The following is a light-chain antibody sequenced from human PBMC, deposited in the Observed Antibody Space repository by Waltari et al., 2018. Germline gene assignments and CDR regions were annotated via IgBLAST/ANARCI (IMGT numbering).Light chain of an antibody. CDR2: AAS. Sequence: DLQMTQSTSSLSASVGDRVTITCRASHNIGTYLNLYQHKPEKCPNLLIYAASSLLSGVPSRCSGSRSATDFTFTTSSLQPEDFATYYCQQSSSTPQNTFGQGTRLEMK. V-gene: IGKV1-39*01. CDR1: HNIGTY. J-gene: IGKJ5*01. CDR3: QQSSSTPQNT.